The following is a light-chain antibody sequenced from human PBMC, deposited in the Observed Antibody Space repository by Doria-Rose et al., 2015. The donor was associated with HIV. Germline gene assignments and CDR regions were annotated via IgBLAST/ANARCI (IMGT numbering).Light chain of an antibody. V-gene: IGKV1-39*01. CDR2: AAS. Sequence: SASLGDRVTITCRASQTVSPYLNWFQQEPGKAPKLLIYAASRLRSGVPSRFSGSGSGTDFTLTISGLQPGDFATYYCQQTYSSPPWTFGQGTKVEMK. CDR3: QQTYSSPPWT. CDR1: QTVSPY. J-gene: IGKJ1*01.